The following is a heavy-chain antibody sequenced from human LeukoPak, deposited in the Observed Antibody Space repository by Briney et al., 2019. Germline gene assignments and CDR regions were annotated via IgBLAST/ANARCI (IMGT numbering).Heavy chain of an antibody. CDR2: IIPIFGTA. V-gene: IGHV1-69*05. J-gene: IGHJ4*02. Sequence: SVKASCKASGGTFSSYAISWVRQAPGQGLEWMGRIIPIFGTANYAQKFQGRVTITTDESTSTAYMELSSLRSEDTAVYYCARDPHHCSGGSCYGYWGQGTLVTVSS. CDR1: GGTFSSYA. D-gene: IGHD2-15*01. CDR3: ARDPHHCSGGSCYGY.